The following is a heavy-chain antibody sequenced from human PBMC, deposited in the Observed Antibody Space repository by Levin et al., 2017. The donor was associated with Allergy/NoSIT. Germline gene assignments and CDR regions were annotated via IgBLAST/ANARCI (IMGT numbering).Heavy chain of an antibody. CDR2: ISYDGSNK. CDR3: AKDRTDGSGSFFDY. Sequence: GGSLRLSCAASGFTFSSYGMHWVRQAPGKGLEWVAVISYDGSNKYYADSVKGRFTISRDNSKNTLYLQMNSLRAEDTAVYYCAKDRTDGSGSFFDYWGQGTLVTVSS. D-gene: IGHD3-10*01. CDR1: GFTFSSYG. J-gene: IGHJ4*02. V-gene: IGHV3-30*18.